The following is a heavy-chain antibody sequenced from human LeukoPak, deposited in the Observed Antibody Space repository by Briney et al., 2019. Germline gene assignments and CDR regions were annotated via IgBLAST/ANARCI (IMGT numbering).Heavy chain of an antibody. CDR2: ISSSGSTI. J-gene: IGHJ4*02. Sequence: GGSLRLSCAASGFTFSSYEMNWVRQAPGKGLEWVSYISSSGSTIYYADSVKGRFTISRDNAKNSLYLQMKSLRAEDTAVYYCARDYYYCSGGSCRKSGFDYWGQGTLVTVSS. D-gene: IGHD2-15*01. CDR1: GFTFSSYE. V-gene: IGHV3-48*03. CDR3: ARDYYYCSGGSCRKSGFDY.